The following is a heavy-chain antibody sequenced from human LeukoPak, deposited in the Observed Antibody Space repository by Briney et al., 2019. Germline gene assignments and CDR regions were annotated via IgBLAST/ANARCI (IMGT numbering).Heavy chain of an antibody. CDR3: TRGRDGYNFLNRGENYYFDY. Sequence: SETLSLTCSVSGGSISSFYCNWMRQPAGKGLEWIGRFCTSGSTNYNRSLKSRVTISVDTSKNQFSLKVNSVTAADTAVYYCTRGRDGYNFLNRGENYYFDYWGQGILVTVSS. CDR2: FCTSGST. V-gene: IGHV4-4*07. J-gene: IGHJ4*02. CDR1: GGSISSFY. D-gene: IGHD5-24*01.